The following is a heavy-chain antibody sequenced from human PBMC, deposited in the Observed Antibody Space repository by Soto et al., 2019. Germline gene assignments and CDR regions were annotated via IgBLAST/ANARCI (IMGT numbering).Heavy chain of an antibody. CDR1: GVSLTSSSYY. CDR2: IYYSWTT. D-gene: IGHD6-19*01. Sequence: QLQLQESGPGLVKPSETLSLICSVSGVSLTSSSYYWGWVRQYPGRGLEWIGSIYYSWTTYYNPSLKGRVTVSVDTSNNQFTLKLNSVTAADTALYYCVIPRRVMAGLFEHFKNWGQGGLVPVSS. CDR3: VIPRRVMAGLFEHFKN. V-gene: IGHV4-39*01. J-gene: IGHJ1*01.